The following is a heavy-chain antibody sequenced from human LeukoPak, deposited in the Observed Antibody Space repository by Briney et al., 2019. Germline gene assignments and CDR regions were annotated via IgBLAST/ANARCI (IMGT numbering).Heavy chain of an antibody. CDR2: IYPGDSDT. J-gene: IGHJ4*02. CDR1: GYIFPTYW. D-gene: IGHD2/OR15-2a*01. CDR3: AIGAGIYYFDY. Sequence: GESLKISCKGSGYIFPTYWIGWVRQMSGKGLEWMGSIYPGDSDTQYSPSFEGQISISVDKYSNTASLHRSSLKASDSARYYCAIGAGIYYFDYWGQGTLVTVSS. V-gene: IGHV5-51*01.